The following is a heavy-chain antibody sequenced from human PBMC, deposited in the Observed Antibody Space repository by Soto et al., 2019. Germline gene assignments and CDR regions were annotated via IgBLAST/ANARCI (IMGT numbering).Heavy chain of an antibody. CDR3: AIALRGYYYDSSGFV. V-gene: IGHV1-24*01. D-gene: IGHD3-22*01. CDR2: FDPEDGET. Sequence: QVQLVQSGAEVKKPGASVKVSCKVSGYTLTELSMHWVRQAPGKGLEWMGGFDPEDGETIYAQKFQGRVTMTEDTSTDTAHMELSILRSEDTPVYYCAIALRGYYYDSSGFVWGQGTLVTVSS. CDR1: GYTLTELS. J-gene: IGHJ4*02.